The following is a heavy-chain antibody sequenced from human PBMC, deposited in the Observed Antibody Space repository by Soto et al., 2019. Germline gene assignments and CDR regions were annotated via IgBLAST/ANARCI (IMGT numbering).Heavy chain of an antibody. CDR2: IKQDGSEK. V-gene: IGHV3-7*02. CDR1: GFTFNSYW. J-gene: IGHJ5*02. D-gene: IGHD1-26*01. CDR3: AIGWGLDP. Sequence: EVQLVESGGGLVQPGGSLRLSCAASGFTFNSYWMTWVRQAPGKGLEWVANIKQDGSEKYYVDSVKGRFTISSDNATHSLSLQMNSLRAEDTAVYYCAIGWGLDPWGQGTLVTVSS.